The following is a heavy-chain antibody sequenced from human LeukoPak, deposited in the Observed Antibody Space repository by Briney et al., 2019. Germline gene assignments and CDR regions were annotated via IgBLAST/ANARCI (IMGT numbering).Heavy chain of an antibody. J-gene: IGHJ4*02. CDR2: IYYSGST. CDR1: GGSISSHY. D-gene: IGHD6-25*01. CDR3: ARELGAGFDY. V-gene: IGHV4-59*11. Sequence: PSETLSLTCTVSGGSISSHYWSWIRQPPGKGLEWIGYIYYSGSTNYNPSLKSRVTISVDTSKNQFSLKLSSVTAADTAVYYCARELGAGFDYWGQGTLITVSS.